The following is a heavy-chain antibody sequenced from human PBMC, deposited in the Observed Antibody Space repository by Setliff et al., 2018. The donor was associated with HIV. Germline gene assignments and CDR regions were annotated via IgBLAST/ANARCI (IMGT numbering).Heavy chain of an antibody. Sequence: ASVKVSCKASGYSFTTYAVNWVRQAPGQGLEWMGWINTNTGNPTYTQGFTGRFVFSLATSVSTAFLEICTLKAEDTAVYYCARGGSSWFGWFDPWGQGTLVTVSS. V-gene: IGHV7-4-1*01. D-gene: IGHD6-13*01. CDR3: ARGGSSWFGWFDP. J-gene: IGHJ5*02. CDR2: INTNTGNP. CDR1: GYSFTTYA.